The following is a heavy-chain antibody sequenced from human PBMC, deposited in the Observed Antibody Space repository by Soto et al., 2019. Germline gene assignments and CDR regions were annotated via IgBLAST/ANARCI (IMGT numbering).Heavy chain of an antibody. J-gene: IGHJ4*02. D-gene: IGHD6-25*01. CDR2: MNPYSGNT. CDR3: ARRKERSGPHYFDY. CDR1: GYTFTTYD. V-gene: IGHV1-8*01. Sequence: AASVKVSCKASGYTFTTYDISRVRQATGQGLEWMGWMNPYSGNTGYAQKFQGRVTVTRNTSISTVYMELSGLRPDDTAVYYCARRKERSGPHYFDYWGQGSQVTVSS.